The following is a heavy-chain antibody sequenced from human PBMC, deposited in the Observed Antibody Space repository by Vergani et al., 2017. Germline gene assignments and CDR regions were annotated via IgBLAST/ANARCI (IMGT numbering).Heavy chain of an antibody. D-gene: IGHD3-9*01. Sequence: QVQVVQPGAEVKKSGASVKVSCKTSGYTFSNYYLHWVRQAPGQGLEWMGIINPSGGHTNYAQKFQGRDTMTRDTSTSTVYMELSSLRSEDTAIYYWARGDEGILTGYRYWGQGTLVTVSA. CDR1: GYTFSNYY. V-gene: IGHV1-46*01. CDR3: ARGDEGILTGYRY. CDR2: INPSGGHT. J-gene: IGHJ4*02.